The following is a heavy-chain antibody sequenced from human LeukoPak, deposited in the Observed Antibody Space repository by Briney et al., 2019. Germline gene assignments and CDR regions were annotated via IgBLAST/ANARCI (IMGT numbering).Heavy chain of an antibody. CDR3: ARDPHY. V-gene: IGHV3-7*03. J-gene: IGHJ4*02. CDR2: IKQDGSEK. CDR1: GFTFSSYW. Sequence: GGSLRLSCPASGFTFSSYWMSWVRQAPGKGLEWVANIKQDGSEKYYVDSVKGRFTISRDNAKNSLYLQMNSLRAEDTAVYYCARDPHYWGQGTLVTVSS.